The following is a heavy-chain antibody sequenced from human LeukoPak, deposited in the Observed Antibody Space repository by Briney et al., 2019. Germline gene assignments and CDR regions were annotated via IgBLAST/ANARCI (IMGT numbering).Heavy chain of an antibody. D-gene: IGHD3-10*01. CDR1: GFPFSDYA. J-gene: IGHJ5*02. CDR3: ARDGSGYYGSGTYQIDP. CDR2: ISGTLTT. Sequence: PGGSLRLSCAASGFPFSDYAMTWIRQAPGTGLEWVAFISGTLTTSYSDSVRGRFTISRDNSKNTLYLQMNSLRVGDTAVYYCARDGSGYYGSGTYQIDPWGQGTLVTVSS. V-gene: IGHV3-23*01.